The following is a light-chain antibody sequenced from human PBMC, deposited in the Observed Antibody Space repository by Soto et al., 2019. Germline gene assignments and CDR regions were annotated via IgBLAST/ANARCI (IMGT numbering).Light chain of an antibody. V-gene: IGLV1-40*01. Sequence: QSVLTQPPSVSGAPGQRVTISCTGSSSNIGAGYDVHWYQQLPGTAPKLLIYGNSNRPSGVPDRFSGSKSGPSASLAITGLQAEDEADYYCQSYDSSLTGWVFGGGTNLTVL. CDR3: QSYDSSLTGWV. CDR1: SSNIGAGYD. CDR2: GNS. J-gene: IGLJ3*02.